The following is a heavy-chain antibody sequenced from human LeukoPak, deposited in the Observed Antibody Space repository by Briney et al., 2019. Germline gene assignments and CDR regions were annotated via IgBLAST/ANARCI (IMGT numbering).Heavy chain of an antibody. CDR2: FYPGDSDT. D-gene: IGHD3-22*01. V-gene: IGHV5-51*01. Sequence: GESLKISCKGSGYSFTTYWIGWVRQMPGKGLEWMGIFYPGDSDTRYSPSFQGQVTISADKSTSTAYLQWSSLKASDTAMYYCARLFRNYYDSSGRGRLDYWGQGTLVTVSS. J-gene: IGHJ4*02. CDR1: GYSFTTYW. CDR3: ARLFRNYYDSSGRGRLDY.